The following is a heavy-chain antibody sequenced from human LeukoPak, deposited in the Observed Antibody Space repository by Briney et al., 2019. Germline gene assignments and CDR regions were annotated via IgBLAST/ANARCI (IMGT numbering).Heavy chain of an antibody. D-gene: IGHD1-1*01. V-gene: IGHV3-23*01. J-gene: IGHJ4*02. CDR3: ATTKQARRYFDY. Sequence: GGSLRLSCAASGFTFTRYAMSWVRQAPGKGLEWVSAISGSGGNTYYADSVRGRFTISRDNSKNTLFLQMNTLRADDTAVYYCATTKQARRYFDYWGQGTLVTVSS. CDR1: GFTFTRYA. CDR2: ISGSGGNT.